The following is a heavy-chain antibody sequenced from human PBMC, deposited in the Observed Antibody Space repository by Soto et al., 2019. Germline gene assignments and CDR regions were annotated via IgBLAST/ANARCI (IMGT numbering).Heavy chain of an antibody. CDR2: IYYSGST. D-gene: IGHD3-22*01. J-gene: IGHJ6*02. CDR1: GGSVSSGSYY. CDR3: ASGGIDYYDSSGYYYYYGMDV. V-gene: IGHV4-61*01. Sequence: PSETLSLTCTVSGGSVSSGSYYWSWIRQPPGKGLEWIGYIYYSGSTNYNPSLKSRVTISVDTSKNQFSLKLSSVTAADTAVYYCASGGIDYYDSSGYYYYYGMDVWGQGTTVTVSS.